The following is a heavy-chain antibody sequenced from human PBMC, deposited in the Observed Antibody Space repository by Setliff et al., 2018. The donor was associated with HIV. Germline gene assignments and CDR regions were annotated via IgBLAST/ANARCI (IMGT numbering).Heavy chain of an antibody. V-gene: IGHV4-39*07. Sequence: SETLSLTCTVSGGSISSSSYYWGWIRQPPGKGLEWIGSIYYSGSTYYNPSLKSRVTISVDTSKNQFSLKLSSVTAADTAVYYCARVGDTATMPWGAFDIWGQGTMVTVSS. D-gene: IGHD5-18*01. CDR2: IYYSGST. CDR3: ARVGDTATMPWGAFDI. CDR1: GGSISSSSYY. J-gene: IGHJ3*02.